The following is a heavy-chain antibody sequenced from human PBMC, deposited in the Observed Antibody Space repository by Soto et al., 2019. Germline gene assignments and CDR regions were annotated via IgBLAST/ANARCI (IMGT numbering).Heavy chain of an antibody. CDR2: VCYAGSNK. CDR3: ARGPRIAAAGDEFDY. Sequence: GGSLRLSCAASGFTFSSYGMHWVRQAPGKGLEWVAVVCYAGSNKYYADSVKGRFTISRDNSKNTLYLQMNSLRAEDTAVYYCARGPRIAAAGDEFDYWGQGTLVTVSS. D-gene: IGHD6-13*01. CDR1: GFTFSSYG. J-gene: IGHJ4*02. V-gene: IGHV3-33*01.